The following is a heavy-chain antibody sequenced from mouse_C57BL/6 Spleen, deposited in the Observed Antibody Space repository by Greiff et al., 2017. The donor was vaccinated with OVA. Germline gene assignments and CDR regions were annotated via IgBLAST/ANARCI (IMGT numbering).Heavy chain of an antibody. CDR3: ARGGTKYYFDY. D-gene: IGHD3-3*01. V-gene: IGHV5-6*01. J-gene: IGHJ2*01. CDR1: GFTFSSYG. CDR2: ISSGGSYT. Sequence: EVLLVESGGDLVKPGGSLKLSCAASGFTFSSYGMSWVRQTPDKRLEWVATISSGGSYTYYPDSVKGRFTISSNNAKNTLYLQRSSLKAEDTAMYYCARGGTKYYFDYWGQGTTLTVSS.